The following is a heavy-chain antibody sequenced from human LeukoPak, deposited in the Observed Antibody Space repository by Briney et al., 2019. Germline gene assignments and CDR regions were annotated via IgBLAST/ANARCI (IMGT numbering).Heavy chain of an antibody. Sequence: GGSLRLSCAASGFTFRLYGMNWVRQAPGKGLEWVSAINGGGETTTYTDSVKGRFTISRDNSKNKLYLQMNSLRAEDTAVYYCSSGEYWGQGTLVTVSS. CDR1: GFTFRLYG. D-gene: IGHD3-10*01. V-gene: IGHV3-23*01. CDR3: SSGEY. J-gene: IGHJ4*02. CDR2: INGGGETT.